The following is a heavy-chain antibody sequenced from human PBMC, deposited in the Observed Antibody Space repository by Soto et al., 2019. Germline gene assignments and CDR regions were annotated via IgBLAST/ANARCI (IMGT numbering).Heavy chain of an antibody. CDR2: ISSSGSTI. CDR3: ARDPHGEAARPRF. CDR1: GGSFSGYY. D-gene: IGHD6-6*01. J-gene: IGHJ4*02. Sequence: LSLTCAVYGGSFSGYYWSWIRQAPGKGLEWVSYISSSGSTIYYADSVKGRFTISRDNAKNSLYLQMNSLRAEDTAVYYCARDPHGEAARPRFWGQGTLVTVSS. V-gene: IGHV3-11*01.